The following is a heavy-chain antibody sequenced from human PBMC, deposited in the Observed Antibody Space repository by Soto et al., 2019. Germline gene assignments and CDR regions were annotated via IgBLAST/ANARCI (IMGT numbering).Heavy chain of an antibody. V-gene: IGHV4-31*03. J-gene: IGHJ5*02. CDR2: IYYSGST. CDR1: GGSISSGGYY. Sequence: QVQLQESGPGLVKPSQTLSLTCTVSGGSISSGGYYWSWIRQHPGKGLEWIGYIYYSGSTYYNPSLKSRVTIPVDTSKTQFSLKLSSVTAADTAVYYCARERFYGDYVANLFAPWGQGTLVTVSS. CDR3: ARERFYGDYVANLFAP. D-gene: IGHD4-17*01.